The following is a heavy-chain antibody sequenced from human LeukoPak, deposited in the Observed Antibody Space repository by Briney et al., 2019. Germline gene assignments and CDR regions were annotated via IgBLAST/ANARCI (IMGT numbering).Heavy chain of an antibody. CDR1: GFTFSSYW. D-gene: IGHD3-3*01. V-gene: IGHV3-7*01. CDR2: IKQDGSEK. CDR3: ARPDTYYDFWSGPNAYCYYGMDV. J-gene: IGHJ6*02. Sequence: PGGSLRLSCAASGFTFSSYWMSWVRQAPGKGLEWVANIKQDGSEKYYVDSVKGRFTISRDNAKNSLYLQMNSLRAEDTAVYYCARPDTYYDFWSGPNAYCYYGMDVWGQGTTVTVSS.